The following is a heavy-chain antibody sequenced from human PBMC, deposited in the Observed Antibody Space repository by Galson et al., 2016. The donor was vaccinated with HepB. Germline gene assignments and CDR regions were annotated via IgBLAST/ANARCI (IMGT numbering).Heavy chain of an antibody. D-gene: IGHD1-26*01. CDR2: VYRGRA. Sequence: ETLSLTCRVSGGSISTSDFSWGWIRQPPGKGLESIGTVYRGRAYYNPSLEGRVTISVDTYADLFSLKLTSLTDADTAVYYCARAGVGTKASFDYWGQGTLVAVSS. V-gene: IGHV4-39*01. J-gene: IGHJ4*02. CDR1: GGSISTSDFS. CDR3: ARAGVGTKASFDY.